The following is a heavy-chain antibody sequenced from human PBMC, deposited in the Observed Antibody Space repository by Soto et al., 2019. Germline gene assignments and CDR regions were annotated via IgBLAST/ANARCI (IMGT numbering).Heavy chain of an antibody. V-gene: IGHV3-30*18. J-gene: IGHJ4*02. CDR1: GFTFSSYG. Sequence: QVQLVESGGGVVQPGRSLRLSCAASGFTFSSYGMHWVRQAPGKGLEGVAVISYDGSNKYYADSVKGRFTISRDNSKNTLYLQMNSLRAEDTAVYYCAKGHLGEFYFDYWGQGTLVTVSS. CDR3: AKGHLGEFYFDY. CDR2: ISYDGSNK. D-gene: IGHD3-16*01.